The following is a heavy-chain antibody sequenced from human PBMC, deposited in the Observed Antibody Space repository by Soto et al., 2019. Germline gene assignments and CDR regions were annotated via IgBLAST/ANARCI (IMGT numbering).Heavy chain of an antibody. V-gene: IGHV4-34*01. J-gene: IGHJ6*02. CDR2: INHSGST. D-gene: IGHD3-10*01. Sequence: QVQLQQWGAGLLKPSETLSLTCAVYGGSFSGYYWSWIRQPPGKGLEWIGEINHSGSTNYNPSLKSRVTISVDPSKNQFSLKLSSVTAADTAVYYCARGERSYYYYGMDVWGQGTTVTVSS. CDR1: GGSFSGYY. CDR3: ARGERSYYYYGMDV.